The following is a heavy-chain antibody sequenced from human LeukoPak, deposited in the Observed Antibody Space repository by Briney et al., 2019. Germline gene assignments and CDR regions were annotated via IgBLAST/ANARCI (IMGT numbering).Heavy chain of an antibody. CDR2: IKSKTDGGTT. CDR1: GFTFSNAW. J-gene: IGHJ4*02. Sequence: GGSLRLSCAASGFTFSNAWMSWVRQAPGKGLEWVGRIKSKTDGGTTDYAAPVKGRFTISRDDSENALYLQMNSLKTEDTAVYYCTTDQVVRYYYDSSGPLSYWGQGTLVTVSS. D-gene: IGHD3-22*01. V-gene: IGHV3-15*01. CDR3: TTDQVVRYYYDSSGPLSY.